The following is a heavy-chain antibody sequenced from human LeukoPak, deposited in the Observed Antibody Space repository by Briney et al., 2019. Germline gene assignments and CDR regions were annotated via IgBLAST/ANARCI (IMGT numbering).Heavy chain of an antibody. CDR1: GFTFSSYG. CDR3: VRSVNY. J-gene: IGHJ4*02. V-gene: IGHV3-30*03. CDR2: ISYDGSNK. Sequence: PGGSLRLSCAASGFTFSSYGMHWVRQAPGKGLEWVAVISYDGSNKYYADSVKGRFTISRDNSKNTLYLQMNSLRAEDTAVYYCVRSVNYWGQGTPVTVSS.